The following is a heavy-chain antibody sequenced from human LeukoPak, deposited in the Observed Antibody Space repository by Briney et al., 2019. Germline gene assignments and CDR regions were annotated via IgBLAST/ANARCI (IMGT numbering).Heavy chain of an antibody. Sequence: GGSLRLSCAASGLTFSSYAMSWVRQAPGKGLEWVSAISGSGGSTYYADSVKGRFTISRDNSKNTLYLQMNSLRAEDTAVYYCAKVPNSYYYYYYMDVWGKGTTVTVSS. CDR2: ISGSGGST. V-gene: IGHV3-23*01. D-gene: IGHD2-21*01. J-gene: IGHJ6*03. CDR3: AKVPNSYYYYYYMDV. CDR1: GLTFSSYA.